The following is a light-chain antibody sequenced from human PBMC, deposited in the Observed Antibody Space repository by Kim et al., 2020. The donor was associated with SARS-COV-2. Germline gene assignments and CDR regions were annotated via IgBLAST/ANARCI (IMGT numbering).Light chain of an antibody. CDR2: GVS. J-gene: IGLJ2*01. V-gene: IGLV2-14*01. Sequence: QSALTQPASVSGSPGQSITISCTGTSSDVGGYTYVYWYQQPPGKAPKLMIYGVSNRPSGVSNRFSGSKSGNTASLTISGLQAEDEADYYCSSYTTSTSVVIGGGTQLTVL. CDR1: SSDVGGYTY. CDR3: SSYTTSTSVV.